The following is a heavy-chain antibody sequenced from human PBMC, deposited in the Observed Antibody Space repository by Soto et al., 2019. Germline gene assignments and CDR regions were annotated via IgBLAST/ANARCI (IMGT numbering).Heavy chain of an antibody. V-gene: IGHV4-61*01. CDR1: GGSVSSGSYY. D-gene: IGHD3-22*01. CDR2: IYYSGST. J-gene: IGHJ4*02. Sequence: SETLSLTCTVSGGSVSSGSYYWSWIRQPPGKGLEWIGYIYYSGSTNYNPSLKSRVTISVDTSKNQFSLKPSSVTAADTAVYYCARDVMVDYYDSSGYSDYWGQGTLVTVSS. CDR3: ARDVMVDYYDSSGYSDY.